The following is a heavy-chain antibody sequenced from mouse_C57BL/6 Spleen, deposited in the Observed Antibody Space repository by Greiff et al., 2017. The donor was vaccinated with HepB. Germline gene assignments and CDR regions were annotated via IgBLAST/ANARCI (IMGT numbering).Heavy chain of an antibody. Sequence: VMLVESGPELVKPGASVKISCKASGYAFSSSWMNWVKQRPGKGLEWIGRIYPGDGDTNYNGKFKGKATLTADKSSSTAYMQLSSLTSEDSAVYFCARWEDYLYAMDYWGQGTSVTVSS. CDR1: GYAFSSSW. V-gene: IGHV1-82*01. CDR2: IYPGDGDT. D-gene: IGHD2-4*01. J-gene: IGHJ4*01. CDR3: ARWEDYLYAMDY.